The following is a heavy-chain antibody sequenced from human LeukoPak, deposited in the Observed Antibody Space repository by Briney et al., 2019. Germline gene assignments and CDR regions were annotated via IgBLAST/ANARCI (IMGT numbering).Heavy chain of an antibody. J-gene: IGHJ4*02. CDR2: INHSGST. CDR3: ARGGEQQTHRAFDY. V-gene: IGHV4-34*01. Sequence: PSETLSLTCAVYGGSFSGYYWSWIRQPPGKGLEWIGEINHSGSTNYNPSLKSRVTISVDTSKNQFSLKLSSVTAADTAVYYCARGGEQQTHRAFDYWGQGTLVTVSS. D-gene: IGHD6-13*01. CDR1: GGSFSGYY.